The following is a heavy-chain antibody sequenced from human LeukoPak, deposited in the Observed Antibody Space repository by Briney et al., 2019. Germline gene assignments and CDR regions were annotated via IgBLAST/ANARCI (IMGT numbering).Heavy chain of an antibody. J-gene: IGHJ3*02. CDR2: IYYSGST. CDR1: GGSISSYY. CDR3: ARHALVYYYGSGSYFNAFDI. V-gene: IGHV4-59*08. D-gene: IGHD3-10*01. Sequence: SETLPLTCTVSGGSISSYYWSWIRQPPGKGLEWIGYIYYSGSTNYNPSLKSRVTISVDTSKNQFSLKLSSVTAADTAVYYCARHALVYYYGSGSYFNAFDIWGQGTMVTVSS.